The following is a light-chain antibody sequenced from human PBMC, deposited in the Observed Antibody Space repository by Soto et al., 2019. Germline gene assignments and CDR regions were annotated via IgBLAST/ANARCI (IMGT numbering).Light chain of an antibody. CDR2: EVS. CDR3: CSYTSISTSAV. CDR1: SSDVGRYNY. V-gene: IGLV2-14*01. J-gene: IGLJ2*01. Sequence: QSALTQPPSASGSPGQSVTISCTGTSSDVGRYNYVSWYQHHPGKAPKLMIYEVSDRPSGVSNRFSGSKSGNTASLTISGLQTEDEADYYCCSYTSISTSAVFGGGTKVTVL.